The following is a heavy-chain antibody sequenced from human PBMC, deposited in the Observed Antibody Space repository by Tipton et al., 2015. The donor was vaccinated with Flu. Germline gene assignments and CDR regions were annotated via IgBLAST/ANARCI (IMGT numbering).Heavy chain of an antibody. Sequence: TLSLTCSVSGILMRSGFQSWSWIRQSAGKGLEWIGLTYSNGVTTYNPSLKSRVTISIDTSKNQLSLSLTSVTAADTAVYYCARDSGAYPLGFNPWGRGTLATVSS. CDR2: TYSNGVT. D-gene: IGHD2-15*01. CDR1: GILMRSGFQS. V-gene: IGHV4-61*02. CDR3: ARDSGAYPLGFNP. J-gene: IGHJ5*01.